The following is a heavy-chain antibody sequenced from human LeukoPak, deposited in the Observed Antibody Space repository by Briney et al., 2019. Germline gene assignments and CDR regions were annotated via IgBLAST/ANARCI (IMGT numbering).Heavy chain of an antibody. CDR2: IYPGDSDA. J-gene: IGHJ4*02. V-gene: IGHV5-51*01. CDR3: ARRRDLYSGSYYPFDY. D-gene: IGHD1-26*01. CDR1: GYSFTTYW. Sequence: GESLKISCKGFGYSFTTYWIGWVRQMPGKGLNWMGIIYPGDSDARYSPSFQGQVTISADKSISTAYLQWSSLKASGTAMYYCARRRDLYSGSYYPFDYWGQGTLVTVSS.